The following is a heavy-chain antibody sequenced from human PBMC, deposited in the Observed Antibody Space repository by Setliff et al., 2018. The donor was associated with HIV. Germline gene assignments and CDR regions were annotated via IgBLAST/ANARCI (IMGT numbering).Heavy chain of an antibody. V-gene: IGHV4-38-2*01. CDR3: ARHSGGDQLLREFDY. J-gene: IGHJ4*02. CDR2: IYHSGST. D-gene: IGHD2-2*01. Sequence: SETLSLTCAVSGFSISTNYYWGWIRQPPGKGLDWIGSIYHSGSTYYNPSLKSRVTISVDTSKNQFSLELSSMTAADTAIFYCARHSGGDQLLREFDYWGQGTLVTVSS. CDR1: GFSISTNYY.